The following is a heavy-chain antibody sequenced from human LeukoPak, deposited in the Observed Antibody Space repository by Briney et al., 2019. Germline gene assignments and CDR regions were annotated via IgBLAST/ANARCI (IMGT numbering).Heavy chain of an antibody. CDR2: INSDGSST. D-gene: IGHD2-21*02. J-gene: IGHJ6*03. CDR3: ARDQVVVVTAWYYYYMDV. CDR1: GFTFSSYW. Sequence: GGSLRLSCVASGFTFSSYWMHWVRQAPGKGLVWVSRINSDGSSTSYADSVKGRFTISRDNAKNTLYLQMNSLRAEDTAVYYCARDQVVVVTAWYYYYMDVWGKGTTVTVSS. V-gene: IGHV3-74*01.